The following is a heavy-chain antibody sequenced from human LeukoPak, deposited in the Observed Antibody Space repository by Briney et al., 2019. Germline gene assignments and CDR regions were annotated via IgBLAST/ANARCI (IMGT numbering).Heavy chain of an antibody. Sequence: SETLSLTCTVSGGSINTPNYYWGWIRQTPGKGLEWIGNIFYSGGTYYSPSLTSRVTISLDTSRNQFSLQLRSVTAADTALYYCARVGYCSGDTCLNWFDPWGRGTLVTVSS. CDR1: GGSINTPNYY. V-gene: IGHV4-39*07. CDR2: IFYSGGT. CDR3: ARVGYCSGDTCLNWFDP. D-gene: IGHD2-15*01. J-gene: IGHJ5*02.